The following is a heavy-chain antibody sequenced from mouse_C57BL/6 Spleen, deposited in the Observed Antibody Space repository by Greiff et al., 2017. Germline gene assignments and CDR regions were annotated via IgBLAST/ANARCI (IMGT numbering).Heavy chain of an antibody. J-gene: IGHJ1*03. CDR3: ARNSGSSYSYWYFDV. D-gene: IGHD1-1*01. Sequence: QVQLKESGPGLVQPSQSLSITCTVSGFSLTSYGVHWVRQSPGKGLEWLGVIWSGGSTDYNAAFISRLSISKDNSKSQVFFKMNSLQADDTAIYYCARNSGSSYSYWYFDVWGTGTTVTVSS. CDR2: IWSGGST. V-gene: IGHV2-2*01. CDR1: GFSLTSYG.